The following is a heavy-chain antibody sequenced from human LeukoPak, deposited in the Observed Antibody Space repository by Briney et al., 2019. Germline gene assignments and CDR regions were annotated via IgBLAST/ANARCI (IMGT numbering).Heavy chain of an antibody. CDR3: ARGGYDFLHPFDY. V-gene: IGHV4-39*07. Sequence: PSETLSLTCTVSSGSISTSNYYWGWVRQPPGKALEWIGNIFYSGSTYYSPSLKSRVTISVDTSKNQFSLKLSSVTAADTAVYYCARGGYDFLHPFDYWGQGTLVTVSS. CDR2: IFYSGST. J-gene: IGHJ4*02. CDR1: SGSISTSNYY. D-gene: IGHD5-12*01.